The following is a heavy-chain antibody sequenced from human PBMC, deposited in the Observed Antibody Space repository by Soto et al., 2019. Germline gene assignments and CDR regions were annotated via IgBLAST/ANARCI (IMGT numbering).Heavy chain of an antibody. CDR2: IKQDGTEK. CDR3: AGGTGWFIVD. J-gene: IGHJ4*02. Sequence: ESGGGLVQPGGSLRLSCAASGFTFSSYWINWVRQAPGKGLEWVANIKQDGTEKHYVDSVKDRFTISRDNAKSSLHLQLNSLRADDTAVYYCAGGTGWFIVDWGQGTLVTVSS. V-gene: IGHV3-7*02. CDR1: GFTFSSYW. D-gene: IGHD6-19*01.